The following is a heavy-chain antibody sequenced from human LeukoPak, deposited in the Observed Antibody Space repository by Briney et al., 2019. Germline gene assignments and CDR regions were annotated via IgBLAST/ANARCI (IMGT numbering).Heavy chain of an antibody. CDR1: GYTFTSYY. Sequence: ASVKVSCKASGYTFTSYYMHWVRQAPGQGLEWMGIINPSGGSTSYAQKFQGRVTMTRDTSTSTVYMELSSLRSEDTAVYYCARVAGITIQYYYYYYMDVWGKGTTVTVSS. D-gene: IGHD3-3*01. CDR3: ARVAGITIQYYYYYYMDV. J-gene: IGHJ6*03. CDR2: INPSGGST. V-gene: IGHV1-46*01.